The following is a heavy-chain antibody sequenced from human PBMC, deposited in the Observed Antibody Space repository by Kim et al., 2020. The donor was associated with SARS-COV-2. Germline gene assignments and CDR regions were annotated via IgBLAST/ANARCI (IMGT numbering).Heavy chain of an antibody. J-gene: IGHJ4*02. CDR3: ARIEVFDFDY. V-gene: IGHV4-34*01. CDR2: INHSGST. D-gene: IGHD2-21*01. Sequence: SETLSLTCAVYGGSFNHYYWSWIRQSPGKGLEWIGEINHSGSTNYNPSLESRVTMSVDTSKNQFSLKLTSVTAADTAVYYCARIEVFDFDYWGQGTVVTV. CDR1: GGSFNHYY.